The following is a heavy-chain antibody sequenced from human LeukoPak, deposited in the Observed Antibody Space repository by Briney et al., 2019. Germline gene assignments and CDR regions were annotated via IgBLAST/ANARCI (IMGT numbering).Heavy chain of an antibody. CDR2: IYPGDSDA. V-gene: IGHV5-51*01. J-gene: IGHJ4*02. CDR1: GYTFTTYY. D-gene: IGHD2-15*01. Sequence: GESLKISCKGSGYTFTTYYIGWVRQMPGKGLEWMGIIYPGDSDARYSPSFQGQVTISVDKSISTAYLQWNSLEASDTAMYYCARQLGYCGGGGCPDSGFDHWSQGTQVTVSS. CDR3: ARQLGYCGGGGCPDSGFDH.